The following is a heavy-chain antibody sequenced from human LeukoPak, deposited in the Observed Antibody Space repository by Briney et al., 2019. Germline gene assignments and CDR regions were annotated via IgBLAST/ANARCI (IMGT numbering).Heavy chain of an antibody. CDR2: ISGSGGSK. D-gene: IGHD2-21*01. Sequence: GGSLRLSCAASGFTFSSYAMSWVRQAPGKGLEWVSAISGSGGSKYYADSVKGRFTISRDNSKNTLYLQMNSLRAEDTAVYYCAKDLAESVNAFDYWGQGTLVTVSS. CDR3: AKDLAESVNAFDY. V-gene: IGHV3-23*01. J-gene: IGHJ4*02. CDR1: GFTFSSYA.